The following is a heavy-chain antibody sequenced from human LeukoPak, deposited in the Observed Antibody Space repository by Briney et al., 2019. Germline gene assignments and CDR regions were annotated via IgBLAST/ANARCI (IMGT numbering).Heavy chain of an antibody. D-gene: IGHD3-3*01. CDR2: MNPNSGNT. CDR1: GYTFISYD. CDR3: ARGPITIFGVVAKYYYYYYYMDV. Sequence: ASVKVSCKASGYTFISYDINWVRQATGQGLEWMGQMNPNSGNTGYAQKFQGRVTMTRNTSISTAYMELSSLRSEDTAVYYCARGPITIFGVVAKYYYYYYYMDVWGKGTTVTVSS. V-gene: IGHV1-8*01. J-gene: IGHJ6*03.